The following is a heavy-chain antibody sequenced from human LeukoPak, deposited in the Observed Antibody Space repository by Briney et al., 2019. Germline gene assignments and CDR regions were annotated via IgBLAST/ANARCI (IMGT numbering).Heavy chain of an antibody. CDR3: ARDLLAVAGTYY. Sequence: ASVKVSCKASGYTFTGYYMHWVRQAPGQGLEWMGWINPNSGGTNYAQKFQGRVTMTRDTSISTAYMELSRLRSDDTAVYYCARDLLAVAGTYYWGQRTLVTVSS. D-gene: IGHD6-19*01. CDR1: GYTFTGYY. J-gene: IGHJ4*02. CDR2: INPNSGGT. V-gene: IGHV1-2*02.